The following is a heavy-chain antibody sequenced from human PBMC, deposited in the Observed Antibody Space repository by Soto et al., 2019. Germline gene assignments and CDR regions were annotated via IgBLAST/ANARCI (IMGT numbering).Heavy chain of an antibody. CDR3: ARAAAAGNWFAP. V-gene: IGHV1-8*01. D-gene: IGHD6-13*01. Sequence: QVQLVQSGAEVKKPGASVKVSCKASGYTFTSYDINWVRQATGQGLEWMGWMNPNSGNTGYAQKFQGXVXXXSXXAISTAYMELSSLRSEDTAVYYCARAAAAGNWFAPWGQGTLVTVSS. CDR2: MNPNSGNT. J-gene: IGHJ5*02. CDR1: GYTFTSYD.